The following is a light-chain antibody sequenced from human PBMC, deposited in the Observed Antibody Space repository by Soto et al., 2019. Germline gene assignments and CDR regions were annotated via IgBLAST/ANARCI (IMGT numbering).Light chain of an antibody. V-gene: IGKV1-12*01. J-gene: IGKJ5*01. CDR2: GAS. CDR1: QDIGSW. CDR3: QQGGSFPIT. Sequence: DIQMTQSPSSVSASVGDRVTITCRASQDIGSWLARYQQKPGKAPDLLIYGASSLQSGVPSRFYGSGSGTDSTLTISSLQPEDFATYYCQQGGSFPITFGQGTRLEIK.